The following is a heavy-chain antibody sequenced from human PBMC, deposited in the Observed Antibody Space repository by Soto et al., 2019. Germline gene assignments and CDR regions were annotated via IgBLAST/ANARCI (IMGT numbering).Heavy chain of an antibody. CDR2: INPNSGGT. V-gene: IGHV1-2*02. J-gene: IGHJ3*02. Sequence: QVQLVQSGAEVKKPGASVKVSCKASGYTFTGYYMHWVRQAPGQGLEWMGWINPNSGGTNYAQKFQGRVTMTSDTSISTADRERSRLRSDDTAVYYCARRRLKGGAFDIWGQGTMATVSS. CDR1: GYTFTGYY. CDR3: ARRRLKGGAFDI.